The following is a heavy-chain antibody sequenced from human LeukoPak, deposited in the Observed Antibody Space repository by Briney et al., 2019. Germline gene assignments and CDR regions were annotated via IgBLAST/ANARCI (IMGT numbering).Heavy chain of an antibody. Sequence: GGSLRLSCAASGFSISSYALHWVRQAPGKGLQYVSGISNGGSIDYANSVKGRFTISRDNSKNTLYLQMGSLRPEDMAVYYCARDFSYGSGFDYWGQGILVTVSS. CDR2: ISNGGSI. CDR1: GFSISSYA. CDR3: ARDFSYGSGFDY. D-gene: IGHD5-18*01. V-gene: IGHV3-64*01. J-gene: IGHJ4*02.